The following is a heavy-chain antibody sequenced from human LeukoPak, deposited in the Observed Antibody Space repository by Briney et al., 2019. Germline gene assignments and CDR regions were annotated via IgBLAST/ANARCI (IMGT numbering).Heavy chain of an antibody. CDR3: ARGRFGAYYYYGMDV. J-gene: IGHJ6*02. D-gene: IGHD3-16*01. CDR1: GGSFSGYY. Sequence: SETLSLTCAVYGGSFSGYYWSWIRQPPGKGLDWIGEINHSGSTNYNPSLRSQVTISVDTSKNQFSLKLSSVTAADTAVYYCARGRFGAYYYYGMDVWGQGTTVTVSS. V-gene: IGHV4-34*01. CDR2: INHSGST.